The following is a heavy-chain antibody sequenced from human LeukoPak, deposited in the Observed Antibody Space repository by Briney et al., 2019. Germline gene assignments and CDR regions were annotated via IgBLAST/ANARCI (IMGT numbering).Heavy chain of an antibody. Sequence: SETLSLTCTVSGGSISTYYWSWIRQPPGKGLEWIGYIYYSGSTNYNPSLKSRVTISVDTSKNQFSLKLSSVTAADTAVYYCARSDSRDAFDIWGQGTMVTVSS. D-gene: IGHD3-22*01. J-gene: IGHJ3*02. CDR2: IYYSGST. CDR1: GGSISTYY. V-gene: IGHV4-59*08. CDR3: ARSDSRDAFDI.